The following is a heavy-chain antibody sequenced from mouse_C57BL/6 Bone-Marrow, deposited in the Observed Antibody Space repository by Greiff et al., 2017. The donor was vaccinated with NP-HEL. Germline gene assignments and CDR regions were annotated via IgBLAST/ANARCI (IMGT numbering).Heavy chain of an antibody. J-gene: IGHJ3*01. Sequence: VQLQQSDAELVKPGASVKISCKVSCYTFTDHTIHWMKQRPEQGLEWIGYIYPRDGSTKYNEKFKGKATLTADKSSSTAYMQLNSLTSEDSAVYFCAREEDYYSNCGPFAYWGQGTLVTVSA. CDR1: CYTFTDHT. D-gene: IGHD2-5*01. CDR3: AREEDYYSNCGPFAY. V-gene: IGHV1-78*01. CDR2: IYPRDGST.